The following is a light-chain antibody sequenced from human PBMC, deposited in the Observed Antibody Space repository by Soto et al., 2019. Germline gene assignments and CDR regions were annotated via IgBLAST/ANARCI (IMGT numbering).Light chain of an antibody. J-gene: IGLJ1*01. CDR1: SSNIGAGYD. CDR2: GNS. V-gene: IGLV1-40*01. Sequence: QSVLTQPPSVSGAPGQRVTISCTGSSSNIGAGYDVHWYQQLPGTAPKLLIYGNSNRPSGVPDRFSGSKSGTSASLAITGLQAEDEADYYCQSSDSSLSVYVFGTGTKVNVL. CDR3: QSSDSSLSVYV.